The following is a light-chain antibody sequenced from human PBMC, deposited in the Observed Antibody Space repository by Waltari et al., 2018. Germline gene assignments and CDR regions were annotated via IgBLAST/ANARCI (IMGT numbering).Light chain of an antibody. Sequence: SYELTQPPSVAVSPGQTVRITCSGGTLSKEYAYWYQQKPGQAPILLIYKDTKRPSRIPERFSGSTSRTTVTLTITGVQAEDEAAYYCQSPSSSGSYHWLFGGGTKLTVL. J-gene: IGLJ3*02. CDR1: TLSKEY. V-gene: IGLV3-25*03. CDR3: QSPSSSGSYHWL. CDR2: KDT.